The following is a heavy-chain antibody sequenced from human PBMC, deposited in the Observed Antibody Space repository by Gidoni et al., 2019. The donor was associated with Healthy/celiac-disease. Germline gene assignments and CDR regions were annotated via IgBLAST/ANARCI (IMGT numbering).Heavy chain of an antibody. J-gene: IGHJ6*02. CDR3: ARVGSSWAYYYYGMDV. V-gene: IGHV4-34*01. Sequence: QVQLQQWGAGLLKPSETLSLTCAVYGGSFSGYYWSWIRQPPGKGLEWIGEINHSGSTNYNPSLKSRVTISVDTSKNQFSLKLSSVTAADTAVYYCARVGSSWAYYYYGMDVWGQGTTVTVSS. CDR1: GGSFSGYY. D-gene: IGHD6-13*01. CDR2: INHSGST.